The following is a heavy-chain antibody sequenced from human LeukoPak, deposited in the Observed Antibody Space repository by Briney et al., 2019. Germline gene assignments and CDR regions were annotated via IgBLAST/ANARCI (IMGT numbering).Heavy chain of an antibody. J-gene: IGHJ6*01. Sequence: SETLSLTCTVSGGSISSGDYYWSWIRQPPGKGLEWIGYIYYSGSTNYNPSLKSRVTISADTSKNQFSLKLSSVTAADTAVYYCARDSSGWYYYGMDVWGQGTTVTVSS. CDR2: IYYSGST. D-gene: IGHD6-19*01. CDR3: ARDSSGWYYYGMDV. V-gene: IGHV4-61*08. CDR1: GGSISSGDYY.